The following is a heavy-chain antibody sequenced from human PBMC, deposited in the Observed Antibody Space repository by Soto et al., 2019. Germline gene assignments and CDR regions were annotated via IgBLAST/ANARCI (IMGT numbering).Heavy chain of an antibody. CDR3: ARSIGYCSSTSCYTSYYYYGMDV. CDR2: IYYSGST. CDR1: RGSIGSRSAC. V-gene: IGHV4-39*01. Sequence: SHRNTVARGSIGSRSACLGWNRQPPGKGLEWIGSIYYSGSTYYNPSLKSRVTISVDTSKNQFSLKLSSVTAADTAVYYCARSIGYCSSTSCYTSYYYYGMDVWGQGNTVPVS. D-gene: IGHD2-2*02. J-gene: IGHJ6*02.